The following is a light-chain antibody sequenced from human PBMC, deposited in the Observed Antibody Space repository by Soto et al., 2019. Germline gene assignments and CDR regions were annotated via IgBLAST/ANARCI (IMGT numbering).Light chain of an antibody. CDR2: GAS. CDR1: QSVSSD. Sequence: EIVMTQSPATLSVSPGERATLSCRASQSVSSDLAWYHQKPGQAPRLLIYGASTRATGIPGRFSGSGSGTDFTLTISRLEPEDFAVYYCQQYGRSPFTFGPGTKVDIK. V-gene: IGKV3-20*01. CDR3: QQYGRSPFT. J-gene: IGKJ3*01.